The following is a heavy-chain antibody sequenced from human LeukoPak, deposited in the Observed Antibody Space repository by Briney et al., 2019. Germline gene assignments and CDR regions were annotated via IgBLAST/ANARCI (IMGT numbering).Heavy chain of an antibody. V-gene: IGHV1-69*01. D-gene: IGHD5-24*01. CDR2: IIPIFGTA. J-gene: IGHJ4*02. Sequence: SVKVSCKASGSTFSSYAISWVRQAPGQGLEWMGGIIPIFGTANYAQKFQGRVTITADESTSTAYMELSSLRSEGTAVYYCARGDGYNSAPPGYWGQGTLVTVSS. CDR3: ARGDGYNSAPPGY. CDR1: GSTFSSYA.